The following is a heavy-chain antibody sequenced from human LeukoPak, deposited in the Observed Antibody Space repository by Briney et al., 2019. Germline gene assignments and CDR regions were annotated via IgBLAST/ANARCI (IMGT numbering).Heavy chain of an antibody. CDR2: IIPILGIA. CDR3: ARAGIAVAIPHY. Sequence: ASVKVSCKASGGTFSSYAISWVRQAPGQGLEWMGRIIPILGIANYAQKFQGRVTITADKSTSTAYMELSSLRSEDTAVYYCARAGIAVAIPHYWGQGTLVTVSS. V-gene: IGHV1-69*04. J-gene: IGHJ4*02. D-gene: IGHD6-19*01. CDR1: GGTFSSYA.